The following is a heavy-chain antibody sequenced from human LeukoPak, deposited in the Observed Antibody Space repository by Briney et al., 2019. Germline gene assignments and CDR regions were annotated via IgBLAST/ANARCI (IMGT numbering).Heavy chain of an antibody. Sequence: GGSLRLSCAASGFTVSSNYMSWVRQAPGKGLEWASVIYSGGSTYYADSVKGRFTISRDNSKNTLYLQMNSLRAEDTAVYYCARGGYYDFWSGYSGDYWGQGTLVTVSS. CDR1: GFTVSSNY. CDR3: ARGGYYDFWSGYSGDY. V-gene: IGHV3-53*01. CDR2: IYSGGST. D-gene: IGHD3-3*01. J-gene: IGHJ4*02.